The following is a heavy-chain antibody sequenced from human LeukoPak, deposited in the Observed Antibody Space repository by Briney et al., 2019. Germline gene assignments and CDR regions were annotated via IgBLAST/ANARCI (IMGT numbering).Heavy chain of an antibody. CDR2: VHYSGST. V-gene: IGHV4-31*03. Sequence: SETLSLTCTVSGGSIISGAYYWSWIRQHPGKGLEWIAYVHYSGSTYYNPSLKSRFTISVDTSQNQFTLKLRSVTAADTAVYYCAGDSGNSAFDYWGQGTLVTVSP. D-gene: IGHD4-23*01. CDR1: GGSIISGAYY. J-gene: IGHJ4*02. CDR3: AGDSGNSAFDY.